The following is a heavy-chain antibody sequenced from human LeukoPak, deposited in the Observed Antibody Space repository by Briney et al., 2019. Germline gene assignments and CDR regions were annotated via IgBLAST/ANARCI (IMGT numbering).Heavy chain of an antibody. Sequence: SETLSLTCTVSGGSISSSSYYWGWIRQPPGKGLEWIGSIYYSGSTYYNPSLKSRVTISVDTSKNQFSLKLSSVTAADTAVYYCARSGGSYLDYYYYYMDVWGQGTTVTVSS. CDR2: IYYSGST. D-gene: IGHD1-26*01. CDR1: GGSISSSSYY. CDR3: ARSGGSYLDYYYYYMDV. J-gene: IGHJ6*03. V-gene: IGHV4-39*07.